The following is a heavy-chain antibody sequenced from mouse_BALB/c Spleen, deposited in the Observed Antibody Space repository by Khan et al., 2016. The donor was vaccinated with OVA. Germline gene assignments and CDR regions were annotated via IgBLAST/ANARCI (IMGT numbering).Heavy chain of an antibody. J-gene: IGHJ2*01. CDR2: INPSTGYT. D-gene: IGHD1-1*01. Sequence: QIQLVQSGAELAKPGASVKMSCKASGYTFINYWILWVKQRPGQGLEWIGYINPSTGYTEYNQNFKDKATLTADKSSSTAYMQLSSLTSAYSAVYYCARRGLRWDFDYWGQGTTLTVSS. CDR1: GYTFINYW. V-gene: IGHV1-7*01. CDR3: ARRGLRWDFDY.